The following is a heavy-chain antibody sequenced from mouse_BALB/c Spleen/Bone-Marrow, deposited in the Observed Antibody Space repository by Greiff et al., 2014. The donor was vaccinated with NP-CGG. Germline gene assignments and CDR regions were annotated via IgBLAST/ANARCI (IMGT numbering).Heavy chain of an antibody. V-gene: IGHV1-5*01. CDR1: GSTSTSYW. CDR2: TYPGNNDS. Sequence: VQLQQSGTVLARPGASVKMSCKASGSTSTSYWMHWVKQRPGQGLEWIGATYPGNNDSRYNQKFNGKAKLTAVTSTNTAYMELSSLTYEDSAVYYCAGYGNYFFDYWGQGTTLTVSS. J-gene: IGHJ2*01. D-gene: IGHD2-1*01. CDR3: AGYGNYFFDY.